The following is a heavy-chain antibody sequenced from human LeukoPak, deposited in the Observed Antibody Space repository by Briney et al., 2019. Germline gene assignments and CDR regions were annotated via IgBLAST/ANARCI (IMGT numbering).Heavy chain of an antibody. CDR1: GFTFSSYA. J-gene: IGHJ4*02. V-gene: IGHV3-23*01. D-gene: IGHD6-13*01. Sequence: GGSLRLPCAASGFTFSSYAMSWVRQAPGKRLEWVSAISGSGGSTYYADSVKGRFTISRDNSKNTLYLQMNSLRAEDTAVYYCAKAIAAAGTFYFDYWGQGTLVTVSS. CDR2: ISGSGGST. CDR3: AKAIAAAGTFYFDY.